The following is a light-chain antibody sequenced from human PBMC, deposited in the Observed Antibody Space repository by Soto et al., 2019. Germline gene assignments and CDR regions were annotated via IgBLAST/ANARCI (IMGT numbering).Light chain of an antibody. V-gene: IGKV2-28*01. CDR3: MQALQSPLT. J-gene: IGKJ4*01. Sequence: DIVMTQSPLSLPVTPGEPASFSCRSSQSLLHSNGYSYLDWYLQKPGQSPQLLIYLGSNRASGVPDRFSGSGSGTDFTLKISRVEAEDVGVYYCMQALQSPLTFGGGTKVEI. CDR2: LGS. CDR1: QSLLHSNGYSY.